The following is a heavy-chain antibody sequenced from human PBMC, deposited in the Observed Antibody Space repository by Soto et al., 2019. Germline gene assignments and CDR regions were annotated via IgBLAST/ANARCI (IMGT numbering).Heavy chain of an antibody. J-gene: IGHJ5*02. V-gene: IGHV4-4*02. CDR1: GDSISSSNW. D-gene: IGHD5-18*01. CDR3: ARVQGYGSSGRFDP. CDR2: IYQSGSP. Sequence: QVQLQESGPGLVKPSGTLSLTCAVSGDSISSSNWWSWVRQPPGKGLEWMGEIYQSGSPNYNPSLQSRVTKSVDKSKNQFSLKLSSVTAADTAVYYCARVQGYGSSGRFDPWGQGTLVTVSS.